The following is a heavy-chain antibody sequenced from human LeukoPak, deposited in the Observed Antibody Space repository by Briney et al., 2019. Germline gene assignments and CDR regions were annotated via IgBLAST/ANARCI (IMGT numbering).Heavy chain of an antibody. CDR2: INPDSGAT. CDR1: GYTFTGYY. Sequence: ASVKVSCKASGYTFTGYYIHWVRQAPGQGLEWMGWINPDSGATNYARKFQGRVTMTRDMSVSTAYMELSSLRSDDTATYYCVREMWGTYRETDYWGQGTLVTVSS. CDR3: VREMWGTYRETDY. V-gene: IGHV1-2*02. J-gene: IGHJ4*02. D-gene: IGHD3-16*01.